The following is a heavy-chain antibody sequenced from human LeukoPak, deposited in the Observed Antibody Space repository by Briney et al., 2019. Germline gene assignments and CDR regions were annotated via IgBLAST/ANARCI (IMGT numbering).Heavy chain of an antibody. V-gene: IGHV4-30-2*01. CDR2: IYHSGST. J-gene: IGHJ4*02. Sequence: NSSETLSLTCAVSGGSISSGGYSWSWIRQPPGKGLEWIGYIYHSGSTYYNPSLKSRVTISVDRSKNQFSLKLSSVTAADTAVYYCARGLAEVVVITTFFDYWGQGTLVTVSS. D-gene: IGHD3-22*01. CDR1: GGSISSGGYS. CDR3: ARGLAEVVVITTFFDY.